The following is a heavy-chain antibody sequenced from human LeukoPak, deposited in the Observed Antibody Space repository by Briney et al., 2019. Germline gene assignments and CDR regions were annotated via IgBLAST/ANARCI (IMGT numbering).Heavy chain of an antibody. CDR3: ARASMITFGGVIVPSYYYMDV. V-gene: IGHV1-46*01. CDR1: GYTFRSYY. D-gene: IGHD3-16*02. Sequence: ASVKVSCKASGYTFRSYYMSWVRQAPGQGLEWMGIINPSGGSTTYTQKFQGRVTMTRDTSTKTIYMELSSLRSEDTAVYYCARASMITFGGVIVPSYYYMDVWGKGTTVTVSS. CDR2: INPSGGST. J-gene: IGHJ6*03.